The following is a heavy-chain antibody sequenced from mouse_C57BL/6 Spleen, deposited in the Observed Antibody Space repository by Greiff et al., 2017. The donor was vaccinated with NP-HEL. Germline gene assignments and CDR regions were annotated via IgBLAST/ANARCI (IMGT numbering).Heavy chain of an antibody. Sequence: QVQLKQPGTELVKPGASVKLSCKASGYTFTSYWMHWVKQRPGQGLEWIGNINPSNGGTNYNEKFKSKATLTVDKSSSTAYMQLSSLTSEDSAVYYCARYGYDGIFFDYGGQGTTLTVSS. CDR3: ARYGYDGIFFDY. V-gene: IGHV1-53*01. D-gene: IGHD2-2*01. CDR1: GYTFTSYW. J-gene: IGHJ2*01. CDR2: INPSNGGT.